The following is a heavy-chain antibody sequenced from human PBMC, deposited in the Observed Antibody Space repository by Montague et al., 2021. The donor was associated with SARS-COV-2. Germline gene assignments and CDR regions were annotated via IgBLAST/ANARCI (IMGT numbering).Heavy chain of an antibody. D-gene: IGHD1-26*01. V-gene: IGHV3-30-3*01. J-gene: IGHJ4*02. CDR1: GFTFNSYA. CDR3: ARPRSGSYFSYFDY. CDR2: ISYDGSNK. Sequence: SLRLSCAASGFTFNSYAMHWVRQAPGKGLEWVAVISYDGSNKYYADSVKGRFTISRDNSKNTLYLQMNSLRAEDTAVYYCARPRSGSYFSYFDYWGQGTLVTVSS.